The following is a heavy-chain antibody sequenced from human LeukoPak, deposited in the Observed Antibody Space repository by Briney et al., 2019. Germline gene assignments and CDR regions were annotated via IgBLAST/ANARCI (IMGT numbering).Heavy chain of an antibody. V-gene: IGHV4-38-2*02. CDR3: ARDGELLWFGQGLYRNWFDP. D-gene: IGHD3-10*01. J-gene: IGHJ5*02. Sequence: PSETLSLTCTVSGYSISSGYYWGWIRQPPGKGLEWIGSIYHSGSTYYNPSLKSRVTISVDTSKNQFSLKLSSVTAADAAVYYCARDGELLWFGQGLYRNWFDPWGQGTLVTVSS. CDR2: IYHSGST. CDR1: GYSISSGYY.